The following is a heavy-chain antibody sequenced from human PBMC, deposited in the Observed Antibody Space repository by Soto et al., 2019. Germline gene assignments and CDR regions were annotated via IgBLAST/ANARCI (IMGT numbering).Heavy chain of an antibody. V-gene: IGHV1-46*01. CDR3: AKAPGGGSFIPTSPPPIAY. J-gene: IGHJ4*02. Sequence: QVQLVQSGAEVKKPGASVMLSCKASGYTFTSYYMHWVRQAPGQGLEWMGIINPDGGSTRYAQKSRGRYTITGNAYRRNFQRNGGTLKSENRAMYYCAKAPGGGSFIPTSPPPIAYGAQGPLVPFPP. D-gene: IGHD2-21*01. CDR1: GYTFTSYY. CDR2: INPDGGST.